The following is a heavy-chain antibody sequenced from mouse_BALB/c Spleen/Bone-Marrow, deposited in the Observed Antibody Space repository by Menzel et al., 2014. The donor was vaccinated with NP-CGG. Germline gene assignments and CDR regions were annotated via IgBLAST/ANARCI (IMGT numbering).Heavy chain of an antibody. Sequence: QVQLQQSGAELVKRGASVKLSCKTSGYTFTNYWIQWVKQRPGQGLGWIGEIFPGIGTTYYNEKFKGKATLTIDTSSSTAYMQLSGLTSEDTAANFCARGGNYGYWGQATTLTVPS. CDR2: IFPGIGTT. V-gene: IGHV1S132*01. D-gene: IGHD2-1*01. CDR1: GYTFTNYW. J-gene: IGHJ2*01. CDR3: ARGGNYGY.